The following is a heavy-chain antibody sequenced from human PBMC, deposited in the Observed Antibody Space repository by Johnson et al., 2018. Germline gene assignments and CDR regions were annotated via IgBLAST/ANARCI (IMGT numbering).Heavy chain of an antibody. J-gene: IGHJ1*01. CDR1: GLSVSTNF. Sequence: VQLVESGGGLIQPGESLRLSCVVSGLSVSTNFLSWVRQAPGKGLQWVSVVYSSDNTYYADSVRGRFTISREKSKNQLYLQMNSLRAEDTAVYYCATEPCGGYCYLEYLHHWGQGTLVTVSS. CDR2: VYSSDNT. V-gene: IGHV3-66*03. D-gene: IGHD2-21*02. CDR3: ATEPCGGYCYLEYLHH.